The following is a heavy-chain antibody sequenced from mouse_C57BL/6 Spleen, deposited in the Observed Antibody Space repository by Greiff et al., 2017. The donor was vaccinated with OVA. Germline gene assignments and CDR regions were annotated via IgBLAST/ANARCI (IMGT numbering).Heavy chain of an antibody. CDR3: ARGRDLLGAMDY. V-gene: IGHV1-19*01. J-gene: IGHJ4*01. CDR2: INPYNGGT. D-gene: IGHD1-1*01. CDR1: GYTFTDYY. Sequence: LKVSGPVLVKPGASVKMSCKASGYTFTDYYMNWVKQSHGKSLEWIGVINPYNGGTSYNQKFKGKATLTVYKSSSTAYMELNRLTSEDSAVYDCARGRDLLGAMDYWGQGTSVTVSS.